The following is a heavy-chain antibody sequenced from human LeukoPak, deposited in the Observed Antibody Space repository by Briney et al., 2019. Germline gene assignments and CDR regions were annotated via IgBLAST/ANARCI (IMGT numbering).Heavy chain of an antibody. V-gene: IGHV3-30-3*01. CDR1: GLTFSSYA. Sequence: PGRSLRLSCAASGLTFSSYAMHWVRQAPGKGLEWVAVISYDGSNKYYADSVKGRFTISRDNSKNTLYLQMNSLRAEDTAVYYCARAEGSYYDFDYWGQGTLVTVSS. CDR2: ISYDGSNK. D-gene: IGHD1-26*01. J-gene: IGHJ4*02. CDR3: ARAEGSYYDFDY.